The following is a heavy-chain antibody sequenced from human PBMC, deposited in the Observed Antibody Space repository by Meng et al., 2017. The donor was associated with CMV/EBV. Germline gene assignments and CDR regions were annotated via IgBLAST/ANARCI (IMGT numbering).Heavy chain of an antibody. D-gene: IGHD1-26*01. J-gene: IGHJ4*02. Sequence: GGSLRLSCAASGFTFSSYGMHRVRQAPGKGLEWVAFIRYDGSNKYYADSVKGRFTISRDNSKNTLYLQMNSLRAEDTAVYYCAKVSGGSGSLYYFDYWGQGTLVTVSS. CDR2: IRYDGSNK. V-gene: IGHV3-30*02. CDR1: GFTFSSYG. CDR3: AKVSGGSGSLYYFDY.